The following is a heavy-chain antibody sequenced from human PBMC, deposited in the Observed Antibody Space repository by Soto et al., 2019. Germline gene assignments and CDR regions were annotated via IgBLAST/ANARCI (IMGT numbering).Heavy chain of an antibody. D-gene: IGHD2-2*01. J-gene: IGHJ4*02. CDR3: AKDSVVVPAATDFDY. CDR1: GFTFSSYA. CDR2: ISGSGGST. Sequence: PGGSLRLSCAASGFTFSSYAMSWVRQAPGKGLEWVSAISGSGGSTYYADSVKGRFTISRDNSKNTLYLQMNSLRAEDTAVYYCAKDSVVVPAATDFDYWGQGTLVTVSS. V-gene: IGHV3-23*01.